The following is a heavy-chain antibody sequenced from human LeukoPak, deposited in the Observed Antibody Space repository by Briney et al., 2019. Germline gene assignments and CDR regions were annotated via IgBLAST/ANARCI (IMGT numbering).Heavy chain of an antibody. CDR2: ISHTGSTI. CDR3: ARREYCSSTSCYAENGYYGMDV. J-gene: IGHJ6*02. V-gene: IGHV3-11*01. Sequence: PGGSLRLSCAVSGFTLSDYYMFWIRQAPGRGLEWISFISHTGSTIHYAESVKGRFTISRDNAQNSLYLQMNSLRAEDTAVYYCARREYCSSTSCYAENGYYGMDVWGQGTTVTVSS. CDR1: GFTLSDYY. D-gene: IGHD2-2*01.